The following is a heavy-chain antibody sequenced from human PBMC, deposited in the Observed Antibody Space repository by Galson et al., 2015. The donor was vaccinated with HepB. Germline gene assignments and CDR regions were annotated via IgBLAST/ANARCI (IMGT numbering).Heavy chain of an antibody. Sequence: SLRLSCAASGFTFSSYAFHWVRQAPGKGLEWVAVISYDGSNKNYADSVKGRFTISRDESRNTLHLQMHSLRAEDTAIYYCARDKDPSRSWVDGLIYYGLAVWGQGTTVTVSS. CDR3: ARDKDPSRSWVDGLIYYGLAV. V-gene: IGHV3-30*04. CDR2: ISYDGSNK. D-gene: IGHD6-13*01. J-gene: IGHJ6*02. CDR1: GFTFSSYA.